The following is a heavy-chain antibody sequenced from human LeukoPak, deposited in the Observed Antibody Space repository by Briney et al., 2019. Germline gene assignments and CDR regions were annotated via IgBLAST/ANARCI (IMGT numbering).Heavy chain of an antibody. Sequence: GGSLRLSCTASGFTFTSYWMSWVRQAPGKGLEWVANIKQDGSEKYYVDSVKGRFTISRDNAKDSLYLQMNSLRAEDTAVYYCARRRYGDYVVGNWFDPWGQGTLVTVSS. CDR3: ARRRYGDYVVGNWFDP. V-gene: IGHV3-7*01. D-gene: IGHD4-17*01. CDR1: GFTFTSYW. J-gene: IGHJ5*02. CDR2: IKQDGSEK.